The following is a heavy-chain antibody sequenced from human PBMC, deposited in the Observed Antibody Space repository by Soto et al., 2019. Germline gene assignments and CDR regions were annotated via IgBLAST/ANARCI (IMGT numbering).Heavy chain of an antibody. CDR2: ISYDGSNK. D-gene: IGHD2-15*01. J-gene: IGHJ4*02. Sequence: QVQLVESGGGVVQPGRSLRLSCAASGFTFSSSAMHWVRQAPGKGLEWVAVISYDGSNKYYADSVKGRFSISRDNSKNTLYLQMNSLRAEDTAVYYCARDWRSGGSAASFIRLVSYWGQGTLVTVSS. CDR1: GFTFSSSA. V-gene: IGHV3-30-3*01. CDR3: ARDWRSGGSAASFIRLVSY.